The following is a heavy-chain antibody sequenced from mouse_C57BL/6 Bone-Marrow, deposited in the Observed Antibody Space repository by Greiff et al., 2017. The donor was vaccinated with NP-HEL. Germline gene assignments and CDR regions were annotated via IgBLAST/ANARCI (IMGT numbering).Heavy chain of an antibody. V-gene: IGHV1-81*01. Sequence: QVHVKQSGAELARPGASVKLSCKASGYTFTSYGISWVKQRTGQGLEWIGEIYPRSGNTYYNEKFKGKATLTADKSSSTAYMELRSLTSEDSAVYFCARGNYYYGSSLYAMDYWGQGTSVTVSS. CDR2: IYPRSGNT. CDR1: GYTFTSYG. CDR3: ARGNYYYGSSLYAMDY. D-gene: IGHD1-1*01. J-gene: IGHJ4*01.